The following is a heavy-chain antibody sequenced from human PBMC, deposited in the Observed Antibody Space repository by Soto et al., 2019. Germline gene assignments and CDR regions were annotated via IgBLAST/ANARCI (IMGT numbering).Heavy chain of an antibody. Sequence: GGSLRLSCAASGFTFSSYAMSWVRQAPGKGLEWVSAISGSGGSTYYADSVKGRFTISRDNSASTAYMDLSSLRSEDTAVYYCARGIATGQLDPWGQGTLVTVSS. CDR1: GFTFSSYA. J-gene: IGHJ5*02. V-gene: IGHV3-23*01. D-gene: IGHD2-15*01. CDR3: ARGIATGQLDP. CDR2: ISGSGGST.